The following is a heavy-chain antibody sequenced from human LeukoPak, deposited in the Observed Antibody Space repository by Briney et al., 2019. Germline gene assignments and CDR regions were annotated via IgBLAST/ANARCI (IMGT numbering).Heavy chain of an antibody. CDR2: ISGSGGGT. CDR3: AKWDEDFFYMDV. Sequence: GGSLRLSCAASRFTFNMYAMSWVRQAPGGGLEWVSSISGSGGGTFYRNSVRDRFIISRENSRNTLFLEMRALRAEDTGMYYCAKWDEDFFYMDVWGKGTTVTVSS. D-gene: IGHD1-26*01. J-gene: IGHJ6*03. CDR1: RFTFNMYA. V-gene: IGHV3-23*01.